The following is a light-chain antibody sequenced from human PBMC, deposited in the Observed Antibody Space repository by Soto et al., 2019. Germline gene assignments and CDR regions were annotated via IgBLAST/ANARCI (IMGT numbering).Light chain of an antibody. J-gene: IGLJ3*02. CDR1: SSDVGDYKY. V-gene: IGLV2-11*01. Sequence: QSALTQPRSVAGSPGQSVTIPCTGTSSDVGDYKYVSWNQQHPGKAPKLLIYAVNMRPSGVPDRFSGSKSGNTASLTISGLQAEDEADYSCCSYAGSYTWVFGGGTKLTGL. CDR3: CSYAGSYTWV. CDR2: AVN.